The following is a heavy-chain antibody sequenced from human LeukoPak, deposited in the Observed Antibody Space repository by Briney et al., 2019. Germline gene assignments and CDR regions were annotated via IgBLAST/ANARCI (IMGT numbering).Heavy chain of an antibody. V-gene: IGHV3-48*04. CDR3: ARDSSGYYFATYYFDY. D-gene: IGHD3-22*01. Sequence: GGSLRLSCAASGFTFSSYSMNWVRQAPGKGLEWVSYISSSSSTIYYADSVKRRFTISRDNAKNSLYLQMNSLRAEDTAVYYCARDSSGYYFATYYFDYWGQGTLVTVSS. CDR2: ISSSSSTI. J-gene: IGHJ4*02. CDR1: GFTFSSYS.